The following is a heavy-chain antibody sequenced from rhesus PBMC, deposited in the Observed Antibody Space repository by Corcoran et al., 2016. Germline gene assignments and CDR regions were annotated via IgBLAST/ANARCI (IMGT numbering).Heavy chain of an antibody. J-gene: IGHJ4*01. Sequence: QVQLQESFPGLVKPSETLALACAVSGYSISSPYWSWFRQPPGKGVEWIGFIYGGSGSTCYNPYLKSRVTISMDTSKNQYFLKLSSVTAADTAVYFCAKYFTWSGIDYWGQGVLVTVSS. CDR1: GYSISSPY. CDR2: IYGGSGST. CDR3: AKYFTWSGIDY. V-gene: IGHV4-147*01. D-gene: IGHD2-15*01.